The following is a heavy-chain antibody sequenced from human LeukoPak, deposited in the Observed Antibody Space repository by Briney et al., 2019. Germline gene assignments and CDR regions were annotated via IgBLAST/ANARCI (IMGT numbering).Heavy chain of an antibody. CDR2: IYPGDSDP. V-gene: IGHV5-51*01. CDR3: ARTLVGATSWFDP. J-gene: IGHJ5*02. D-gene: IGHD1-26*01. Sequence: GESLKISCKGSGYSFTSYWIGWVRQMPGKGLEWMGIIYPGDSDPRYSPSFQGQVTISADKSSSSVYLQWTSLKASDSARYCCARTLVGATSWFDPWGQGTLVTVSS. CDR1: GYSFTSYW.